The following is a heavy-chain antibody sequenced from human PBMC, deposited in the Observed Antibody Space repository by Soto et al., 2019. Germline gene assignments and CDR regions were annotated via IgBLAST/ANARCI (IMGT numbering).Heavy chain of an antibody. CDR1: GGSISGYY. CDR3: ARDLWGYCGTDCYPLDV. CDR2: MYNTGST. V-gene: IGHV4-59*01. J-gene: IGHJ6*02. D-gene: IGHD2-21*02. Sequence: PSETLSLTCTVSGGSISGYYWSWIRQPPGKGLEWIGYMYNTGSTVYNPSFKSRVTISVDTSKNQFSLKLNSVTAADTAVYYCARDLWGYCGTDCYPLDVWGQWSTV.